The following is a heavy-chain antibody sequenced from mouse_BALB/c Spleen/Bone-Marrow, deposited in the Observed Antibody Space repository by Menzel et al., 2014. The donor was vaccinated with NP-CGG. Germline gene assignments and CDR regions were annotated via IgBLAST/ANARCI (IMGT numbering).Heavy chain of an antibody. CDR1: GYTFTSYV. V-gene: IGHV1-14*01. J-gene: IGHJ3*01. Sequence: VQLQQSGPELVKPGASVKMSYKASGYTFTSYVMHWVKQKPGQGLEWIGYINPYNDGTKYNEKFKGKATLTSDKSSSTAYMELSSLTSEDSAVYYCARGGRYDGFAYWGQGTLVTVSA. CDR2: INPYNDGT. D-gene: IGHD2-14*01. CDR3: ARGGRYDGFAY.